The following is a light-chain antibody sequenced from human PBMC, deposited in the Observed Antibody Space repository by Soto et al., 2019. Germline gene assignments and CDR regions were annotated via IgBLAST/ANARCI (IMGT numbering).Light chain of an antibody. V-gene: IGKV3-20*01. CDR1: QSVSSTY. Sequence: EIVLTQSPGTLSLSPGERATLSCRASQSVSSTYLGWYQQKPGQAPRRLISGASNRATGIPHRFSGSGSGTDFTLTISRLAPEDFAVYYCHQFGTIPFTFVPGTKVDV. CDR2: GAS. CDR3: HQFGTIPFT. J-gene: IGKJ3*01.